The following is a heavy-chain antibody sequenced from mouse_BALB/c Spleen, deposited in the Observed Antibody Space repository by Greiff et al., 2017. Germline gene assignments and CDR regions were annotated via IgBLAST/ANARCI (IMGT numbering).Heavy chain of an antibody. V-gene: IGHV1-4*02. CDR1: GYTFTSYT. Sequence: QVQLQQSAAELARPGASVKMSCKASGYTFTSYTMHWVKQRPGQGLEWIGYINPSSGYTGYNQKFKDKTTLTADKSSSTAYMQLSSLTSEDSAVYYCARRITTAPFAYWGQGTLVTVSA. CDR3: ARRITTAPFAY. D-gene: IGHD1-2*01. J-gene: IGHJ3*01. CDR2: INPSSGYT.